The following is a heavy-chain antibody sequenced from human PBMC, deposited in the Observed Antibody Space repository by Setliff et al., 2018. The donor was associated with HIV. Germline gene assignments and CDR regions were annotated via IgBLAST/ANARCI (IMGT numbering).Heavy chain of an antibody. D-gene: IGHD5-12*01. V-gene: IGHV1-2*02. J-gene: IGHJ5*01. CDR2: MSPKSGVT. CDR3: ARDFGYSGYGSPIS. Sequence: ASVKVSCKASGYTFTDDYMHWVRQAPGQGLEWMGWMSPKSGVTKYAQKFQGRVTMTRDTSISTAYMELSSLKSDDTAVYYCARDFGYSGYGSPISW. CDR1: GYTFTDDY.